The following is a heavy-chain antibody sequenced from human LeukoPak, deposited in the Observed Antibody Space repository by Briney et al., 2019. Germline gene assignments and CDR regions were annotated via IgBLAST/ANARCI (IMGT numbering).Heavy chain of an antibody. CDR3: ARTPYYSNYGTLDY. D-gene: IGHD4-11*01. Sequence: PGGSLRLSCAASGFTFSGYRMHWVRQAPGKGLEWVSYISSSSSYTNYADSVKGRFTISRDNAKNSLYLQMNSLRAEDTAVYYCARTPYYSNYGTLDYWGQGTLVTVSS. V-gene: IGHV3-11*06. CDR1: GFTFSGYR. J-gene: IGHJ4*02. CDR2: ISSSSSYT.